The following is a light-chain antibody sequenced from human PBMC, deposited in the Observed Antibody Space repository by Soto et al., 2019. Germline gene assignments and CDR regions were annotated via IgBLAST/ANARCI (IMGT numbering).Light chain of an antibody. CDR2: AAS. J-gene: IGKJ4*01. CDR3: QQSYGTPLT. V-gene: IGKV1-39*01. Sequence: DIQMTQSPSSLSASVGDRVTITCRASQSISSYLNWYQQKPGKAPKLLIYAASSLQCGVPSRFSGSGSGTDFTLTISRLQREDIATYYCQQSYGTPLTFGGGTKVEIK. CDR1: QSISSY.